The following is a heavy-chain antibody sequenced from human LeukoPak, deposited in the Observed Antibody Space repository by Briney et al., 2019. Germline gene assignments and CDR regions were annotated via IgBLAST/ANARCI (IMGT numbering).Heavy chain of an antibody. CDR1: GGSISSSNYY. D-gene: IGHD3-16*02. V-gene: IGHV4-61*02. J-gene: IGHJ6*03. CDR2: IYTSEST. CDR3: ARARYDYVWGSYRYDYYYYYMDV. Sequence: SETLSLTCSVSGGSISSSNYYWSWIRQPAGKGLEWIGRIYTSESTNYNPSLKSRVTVSVDTSRNQFSLKLSSVTAADTAVYYCARARYDYVWGSYRYDYYYYYMDVWGKGTTVTISS.